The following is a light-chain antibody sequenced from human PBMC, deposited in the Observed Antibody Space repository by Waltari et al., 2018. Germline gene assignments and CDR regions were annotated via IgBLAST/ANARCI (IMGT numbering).Light chain of an antibody. Sequence: QSGLTQPASVSAFPGQPGTIPCTGGSGDFVTYNFVSWYKQHPGNAPKLLLYEDTKRPSGISTRVSASTSGNMASLTISGLQAEDEADYYCCSKGGTTSRYVFGSGTKVIVL. CDR3: CSKGGTTSRYV. V-gene: IGLV2-23*01. CDR1: SGDFVTYNF. CDR2: EDT. J-gene: IGLJ1*01.